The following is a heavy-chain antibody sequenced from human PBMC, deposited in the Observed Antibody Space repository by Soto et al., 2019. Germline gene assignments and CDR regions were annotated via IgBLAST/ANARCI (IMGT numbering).Heavy chain of an antibody. V-gene: IGHV4-39*01. CDR3: ARQGSNSSRRLSWFDP. Sequence: PSETLCLTCTASGGSSSSSTYSWGWIRQPPGKGLEWIGSMHYSGATYYNPSLKSRVSISVDTSKSQFSLKLTFVTAADTAVYFCARQGSNSSRRLSWFDPWGQGTLVTVSS. CDR2: MHYSGAT. J-gene: IGHJ5*02. CDR1: GGSSSSSTYS. D-gene: IGHD3-16*01.